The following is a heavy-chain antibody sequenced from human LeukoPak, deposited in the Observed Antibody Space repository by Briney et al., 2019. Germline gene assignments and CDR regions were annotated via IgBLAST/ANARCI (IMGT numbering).Heavy chain of an antibody. CDR2: ISWNSGSI. J-gene: IGHJ4*02. Sequence: GGSLRLSCAASGFTFDDYAMHWVRQTPGKGLEWVSAISWNSGSIGHAVSVKGRFTISRDNAKDSLYLQMNSLRPEDTALYYCAKSASYYYDSSGPDYWGQGTLVTVSS. CDR1: GFTFDDYA. D-gene: IGHD3-22*01. CDR3: AKSASYYYDSSGPDY. V-gene: IGHV3-9*01.